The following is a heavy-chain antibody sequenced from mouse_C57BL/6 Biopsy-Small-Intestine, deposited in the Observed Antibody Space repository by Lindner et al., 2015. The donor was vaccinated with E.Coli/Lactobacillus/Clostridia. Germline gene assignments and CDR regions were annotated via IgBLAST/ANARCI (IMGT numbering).Heavy chain of an antibody. CDR3: AREAYSGYHWGAFDI. CDR1: GYTFTDHY. CDR2: VNYNNGGT. D-gene: IGHD1-1*01. J-gene: IGHJ3*01. Sequence: SVKVSCKGSGYTFTDHYMHWVRQAPGQGLEYMGWVNYNNGGTKSAQKFQGRVIMTRDTSSNTVYMELRRLTSGDTAVYYCAREAYSGYHWGAFDIWGQGTMVTVSS. V-gene: IGHV1-18*01.